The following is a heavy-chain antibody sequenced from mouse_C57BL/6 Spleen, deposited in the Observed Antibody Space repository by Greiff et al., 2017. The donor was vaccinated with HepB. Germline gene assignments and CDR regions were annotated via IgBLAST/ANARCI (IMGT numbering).Heavy chain of an antibody. Sequence: EVQLVESGPGLVKPSQSLSLTCSVTGYSITSGYYWNWIRQFPGNKLEWMGYISYDGSNNYNPSLKNRISITRDTSKNQFFLKLNSVTTEDTATYYCAREDDGYPLFDYWGQGTTLTVSS. D-gene: IGHD2-3*01. CDR2: ISYDGSN. CDR3: AREDDGYPLFDY. CDR1: GYSITSGYY. V-gene: IGHV3-6*01. J-gene: IGHJ2*01.